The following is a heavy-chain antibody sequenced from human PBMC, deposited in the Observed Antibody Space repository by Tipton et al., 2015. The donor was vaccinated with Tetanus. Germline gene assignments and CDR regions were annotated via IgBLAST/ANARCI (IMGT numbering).Heavy chain of an antibody. CDR3: ARSQRGEEDAGGLDFLTGFYGDYLFEL. Sequence: TLSLTCTVSGVSVIRSFWGWIRQAAGKGLEWIGNIYKTGDTNYNPSLKSRVTMSVNTSKNHFSLRLSSVTAADTALYYCARSQRGEEDAGGLDFLTGFYGDYLFELWGRGIPVPVSS. J-gene: IGHJ4*01. CDR2: IYKTGDT. CDR1: GVSVIRSF. V-gene: IGHV4-59*02. D-gene: IGHD3-9*01.